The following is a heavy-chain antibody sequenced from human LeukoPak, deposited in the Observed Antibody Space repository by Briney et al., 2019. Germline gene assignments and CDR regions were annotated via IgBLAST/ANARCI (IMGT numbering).Heavy chain of an antibody. Sequence: SETLSLTCAVYDGSFSGYYWSWIRQPPGKGLEWIGEINHSGSTNYNPSLKSRVTISVDTSKNQFSLKLSSVTAADTAVYYCARGDSSSSGLGMDVWGQGTTVTVSS. CDR3: ARGDSSSSGLGMDV. V-gene: IGHV4-34*01. CDR2: INHSGST. D-gene: IGHD6-6*01. J-gene: IGHJ6*02. CDR1: DGSFSGYY.